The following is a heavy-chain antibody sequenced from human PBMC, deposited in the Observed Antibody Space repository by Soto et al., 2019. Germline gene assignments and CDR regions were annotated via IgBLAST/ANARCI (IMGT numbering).Heavy chain of an antibody. CDR3: ARDIGFDYVN. Sequence: GESLKISCAVSGFNVMSYWMSWVRQAPGKGLEWVASVKEDGSELYYLHSVRGRFSISRDSAGNALHLTMNYLSAEDTGVYFCARDIGFDYVNWGQGIPVTVSS. J-gene: IGHJ4*02. CDR2: VKEDGSEL. D-gene: IGHD3-16*01. CDR1: GFNVMSYW. V-gene: IGHV3-7*01.